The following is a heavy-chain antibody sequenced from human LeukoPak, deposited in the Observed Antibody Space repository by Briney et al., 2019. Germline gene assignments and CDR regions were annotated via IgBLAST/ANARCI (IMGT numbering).Heavy chain of an antibody. Sequence: GGSLRLTCAASGLIFSNNWMHWVRQAPGKGLEWVSSAGTSSSYIYYADSVKGRFTISRDNAKNSLYLQMNSLRAEDTAVYYCARDLHWAFDYWGQGTLVTVSS. CDR2: AGTSSSYI. CDR3: ARDLHWAFDY. V-gene: IGHV3-21*01. CDR1: GLIFSNNW. J-gene: IGHJ4*02. D-gene: IGHD3-16*01.